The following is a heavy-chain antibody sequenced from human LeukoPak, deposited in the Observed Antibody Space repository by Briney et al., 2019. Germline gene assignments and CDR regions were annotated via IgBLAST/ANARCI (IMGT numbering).Heavy chain of an antibody. V-gene: IGHV3-23*01. CDR1: GFTFSTYA. Sequence: PGGSLRLSCAASGFTFSTYAMSWVRQAPGKGLECVSALSGNGNTIYYADSVKGRFTISRDNSKNTLSLQMNSLRAEDTAVYYCARAKWELLLDYWGQGTLVTVSS. D-gene: IGHD1-26*01. CDR2: LSGNGNTI. J-gene: IGHJ4*02. CDR3: ARAKWELLLDY.